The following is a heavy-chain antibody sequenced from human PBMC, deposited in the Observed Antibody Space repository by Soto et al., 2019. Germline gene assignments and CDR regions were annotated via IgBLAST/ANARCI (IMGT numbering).Heavy chain of an antibody. CDR3: ARDERYYDSNGYFDF. J-gene: IGHJ4*02. D-gene: IGHD3-22*01. CDR2: ITAYDDKT. V-gene: IGHV1-18*01. Sequence: GASVKVSCKASGYTFSSSGFSWVRQAPGQGLEWMGWITAYDDKTKYAQKFQGRVTMTTDTSTSTTYMELRSLRSDDSAIYFCARDERYYDSNGYFDFWGQGTLVTVSS. CDR1: GYTFSSSG.